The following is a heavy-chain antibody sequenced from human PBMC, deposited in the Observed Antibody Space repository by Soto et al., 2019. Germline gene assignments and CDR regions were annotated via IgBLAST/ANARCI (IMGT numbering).Heavy chain of an antibody. CDR3: AGVKGTNYLAV. J-gene: IGHJ6*03. CDR1: GFTFSDSF. D-gene: IGHD3-22*01. CDR2: SSGRDGNI. Sequence: QVQLVDSGGGLVKPGGSLRLSCAASGFTFSDSFMSWSRQTPGKGLEWLSYSSGRDGNIYYADSVRGRFTISRDNAKTSVYLQMNRLRAEDTAVYYCAGVKGTNYLAVGGKGTTFTVS. V-gene: IGHV3-11*01.